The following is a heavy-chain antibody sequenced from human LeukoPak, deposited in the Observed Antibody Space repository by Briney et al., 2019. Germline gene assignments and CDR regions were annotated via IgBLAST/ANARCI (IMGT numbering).Heavy chain of an antibody. CDR1: GFTFSSYG. V-gene: IGHV3-30*02. D-gene: IGHD6-13*01. Sequence: GGSLRLSCAASGFTFSSYGMHWVRQAPGKGLEWVAFIRYDGSNKYYADSVKGRFTISRDNSKNTLYLQVNSLRAEDTAVYYCAKGIGSSWCTAEYFQHWGQGTLVTVSS. CDR2: IRYDGSNK. J-gene: IGHJ1*01. CDR3: AKGIGSSWCTAEYFQH.